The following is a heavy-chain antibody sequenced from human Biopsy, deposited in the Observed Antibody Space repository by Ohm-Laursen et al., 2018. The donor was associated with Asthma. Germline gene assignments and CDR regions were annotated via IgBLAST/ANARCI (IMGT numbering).Heavy chain of an antibody. CDR2: IKEDGSEK. J-gene: IGHJ4*02. CDR3: AKRRGYSGHDNDY. CDR1: GFTFSTSW. D-gene: IGHD5-12*01. V-gene: IGHV3-7*02. Sequence: SLRLSCAASGFTFSTSWMTWVRQAPGKGLEWVANIKEDGSEKNYVDSVKGRFTISRDNSKNTLYLQMNSLRTEDTAVYYCAKRRGYSGHDNDYWGQGTLGIVSS.